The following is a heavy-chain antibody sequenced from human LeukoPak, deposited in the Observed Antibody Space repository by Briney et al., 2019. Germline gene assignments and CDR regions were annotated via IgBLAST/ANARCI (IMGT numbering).Heavy chain of an antibody. J-gene: IGHJ4*02. CDR1: GFTFSSYA. D-gene: IGHD6-13*01. CDR3: AKSWRVAAAGTGGFGYYFDY. Sequence: GGSLRLSCAASGFTFSSYAMSWVRQAPGKGLEWVSAISDSGGSTYYADSVKGRFTISRDNSKNTLYLQMNSLRAEDTAVYYCAKSWRVAAAGTGGFGYYFDYWGQGTLVTVSS. CDR2: ISDSGGST. V-gene: IGHV3-23*01.